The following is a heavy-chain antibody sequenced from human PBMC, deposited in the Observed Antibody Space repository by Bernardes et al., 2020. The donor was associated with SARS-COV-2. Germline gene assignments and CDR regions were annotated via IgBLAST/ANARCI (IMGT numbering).Heavy chain of an antibody. D-gene: IGHD3-3*01. CDR1: GFTFSSYS. CDR3: ARAYDFWSGDIDY. J-gene: IGHJ4*02. CDR2: ISSSSSYI. Sequence: GSVRLSCPASGFTFSSYSMNWVRQAPGKGLAWVSSISSSSSYIYYADSVKGRFTISRDNAKNSLYLQMNSLRAEDTAVYYCARAYDFWSGDIDYWGQGTLVTVSS. V-gene: IGHV3-21*01.